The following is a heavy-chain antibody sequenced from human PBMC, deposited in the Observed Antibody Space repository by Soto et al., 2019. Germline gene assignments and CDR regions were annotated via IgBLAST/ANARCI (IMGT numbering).Heavy chain of an antibody. Sequence: SETLSLACTFSGGSISSSSYEWVWIRQPPGKGLEWIGSIYYSGSTSYNPSLKSRVTISVDTSKNQFSLKLSSVTAADTAVYYCARWGWRSGSYSGFDYWGQGTLVTVSS. CDR2: IYYSGST. J-gene: IGHJ4*02. D-gene: IGHD1-26*01. CDR3: ARWGWRSGSYSGFDY. CDR1: GGSISSSSYE. V-gene: IGHV4-39*01.